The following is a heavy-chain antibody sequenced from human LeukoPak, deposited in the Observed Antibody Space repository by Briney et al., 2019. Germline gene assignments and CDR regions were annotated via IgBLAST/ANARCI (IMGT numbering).Heavy chain of an antibody. V-gene: IGHV1-18*01. J-gene: IGHJ4*02. CDR3: ARDMSGSGSYRY. D-gene: IGHD3-10*01. CDR1: GGTFSSYA. Sequence: GASVKVSCKASGGTFSSYAISWVRQAPGQGLEWMGWISAYNGNTNYAQKLQGRVTMTTDTSTSTAYMELRSLTSDDTAVYYCARDMSGSGSYRYWGQGTLVTVSS. CDR2: ISAYNGNT.